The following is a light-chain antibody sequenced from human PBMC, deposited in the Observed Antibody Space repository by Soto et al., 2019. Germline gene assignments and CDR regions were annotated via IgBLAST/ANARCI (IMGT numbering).Light chain of an antibody. CDR1: QSVGNNF. J-gene: IGKJ1*01. CDR3: QQYGDSPRS. CDR2: DAS. V-gene: IGKV3-20*01. Sequence: EIVLTQSPDTLSLSPGERATLPCRASQSVGNNFLAWYQQKPGQAPTLLIYDASSRASGLPDRFSGSGSETDFTLTISRLEPEDFAVYYCQQYGDSPRSFGQGTKVDIK.